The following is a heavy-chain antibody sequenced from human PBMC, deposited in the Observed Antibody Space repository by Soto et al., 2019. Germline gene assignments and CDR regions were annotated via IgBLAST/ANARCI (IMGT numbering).Heavy chain of an antibody. Sequence: QVVLLQSGAEVKEPGSSVRVSCQVSGSTFNNFAFSWVRQAPGHGPEWMGGIVVDSNTAEYSQRFQDRVTITADTFTDTLYMELGSLTFEDTAVYYCARAIKRWEVHYYFDFWGQGTLVTVSS. CDR2: IVVDSNTA. CDR3: ARAIKRWEVHYYFDF. J-gene: IGHJ4*02. V-gene: IGHV1-69*06. CDR1: GSTFNNFA. D-gene: IGHD1-26*01.